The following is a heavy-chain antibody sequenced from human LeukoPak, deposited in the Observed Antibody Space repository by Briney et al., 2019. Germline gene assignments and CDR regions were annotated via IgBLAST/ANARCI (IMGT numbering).Heavy chain of an antibody. D-gene: IGHD5-18*01. Sequence: GESLKISCKTSGYSFTTYWIGWVRQMPGKGLEWMGVIYPGDSDTRYRPSFQGQVTISADKSTSTAYLQWSSLKASDTAMYYCARRVRQTATVDYWGQGTLVTVSS. V-gene: IGHV5-51*01. CDR3: ARRVRQTATVDY. CDR2: IYPGDSDT. J-gene: IGHJ4*02. CDR1: GYSFTTYW.